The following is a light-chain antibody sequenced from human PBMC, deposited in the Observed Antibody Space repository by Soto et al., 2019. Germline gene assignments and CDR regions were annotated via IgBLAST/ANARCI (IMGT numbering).Light chain of an antibody. V-gene: IGKV1-5*01. CDR2: DAS. CDR3: QKYNNYPRK. Sequence: DIQMTHSPSTLSASILYIVTITFRSSESIRTWLALYQHKPGKAPKFLIYDASSLESGVPSRFSGSGSGTEFTLTISNLQPDDFATYFCQKYNNYPRKFGQGTKVDIK. CDR1: ESIRTW. J-gene: IGKJ1*01.